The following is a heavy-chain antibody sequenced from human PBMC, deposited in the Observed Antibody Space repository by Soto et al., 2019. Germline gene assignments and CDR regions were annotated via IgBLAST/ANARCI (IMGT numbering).Heavy chain of an antibody. CDR2: IIPIFGTA. Sequence: QVQLVQSGAEVKKPGSSVKVSCKASGGTFSSYAISWVRQAPGQGLEWMGGIIPIFGTANYAQKFQGRATITADESPSTAYRELSSLRSEDTAVYYCAGATYYYDCSANFGGAFDIWGQGTMVTVSS. CDR1: GGTFSSYA. D-gene: IGHD3-22*01. V-gene: IGHV1-69*01. J-gene: IGHJ3*02. CDR3: AGATYYYDCSANFGGAFDI.